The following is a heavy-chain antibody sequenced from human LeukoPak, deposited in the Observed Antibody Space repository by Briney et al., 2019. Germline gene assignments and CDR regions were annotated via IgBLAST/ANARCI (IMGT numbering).Heavy chain of an antibody. D-gene: IGHD1-26*01. CDR2: INHSGST. J-gene: IGHJ4*02. CDR3: ARGGYSGSYYSPFDY. Sequence: SETLSLTCSVYGGSFSGYYWGWIRQPPGKGLEWIGEINHSGSTNYNPSLKSRVTISVDTSKNQFSLKLSSVTAADTAVYYCARGGYSGSYYSPFDYWGQGTLVTVSS. V-gene: IGHV4-34*01. CDR1: GGSFSGYY.